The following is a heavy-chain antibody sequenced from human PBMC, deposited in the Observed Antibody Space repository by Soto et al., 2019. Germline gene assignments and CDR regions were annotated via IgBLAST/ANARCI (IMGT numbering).Heavy chain of an antibody. CDR1: GGSMNRGNYH. CDR2: IYYTGSM. J-gene: IGHJ4*02. CDR3: ARRQAGYGTSLPFEY. V-gene: IGHV4-39*01. D-gene: IGHD5-18*01. Sequence: SSETLSLTCSVSGGSMNRGNYHWGWIRQPPGKGLEWIGTIYYTGSMYYNPSLKSRVTISVDSSKNQFSLKLNSVTAADTAVYYCARRQAGYGTSLPFEYWAQGTLVTVSS.